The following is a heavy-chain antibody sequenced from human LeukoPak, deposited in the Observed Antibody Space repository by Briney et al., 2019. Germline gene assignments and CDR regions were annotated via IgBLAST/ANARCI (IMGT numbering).Heavy chain of an antibody. Sequence: SGTLSLTCAVSGGSISSSNWWSWVRQPPGKGLEWIGEIYHSGSTNYNPSLKSRITISVDKSKNQFSLKLSSVTAADTAVYYCASTESLYYYDSSGPVGAFDIWGQGTMVTVSS. D-gene: IGHD3-22*01. CDR1: GGSISSSNW. V-gene: IGHV4-4*02. CDR2: IYHSGST. CDR3: ASTESLYYYDSSGPVGAFDI. J-gene: IGHJ3*02.